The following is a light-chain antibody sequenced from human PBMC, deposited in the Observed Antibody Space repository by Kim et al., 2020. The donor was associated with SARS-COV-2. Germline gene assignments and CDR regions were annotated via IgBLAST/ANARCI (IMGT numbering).Light chain of an antibody. Sequence: DIQMTQSPSSLSASVGDTVTITCRAGQNIDTFLNWYQHKLGKAPKLLIYAASTLQGGVPSRFTNNRSGTEFTLTISGLQREDFATYYCQQTYSTPYTFGQGTKLEIK. J-gene: IGKJ2*01. CDR2: AAS. CDR1: QNIDTF. CDR3: QQTYSTPYT. V-gene: IGKV1-39*01.